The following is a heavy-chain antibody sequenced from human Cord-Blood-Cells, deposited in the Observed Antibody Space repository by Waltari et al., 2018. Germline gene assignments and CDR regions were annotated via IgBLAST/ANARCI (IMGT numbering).Heavy chain of an antibody. J-gene: IGHJ4*02. CDR1: GGSISSSSYY. CDR2: IYYSGNT. CDR3: AGLPPGGSSDY. V-gene: IGHV4-39*01. D-gene: IGHD6-6*01. Sequence: QLQLQESGPGLVKPSETLSLTCTVSGGSISSSSYYWGWIRQPPGKGLEWMGSIYYSGNTYYNPSLKSRVTISVDTSKNQFSLKLSSVTAADTAVYYCAGLPPGGSSDYWGQGTLVTVSS.